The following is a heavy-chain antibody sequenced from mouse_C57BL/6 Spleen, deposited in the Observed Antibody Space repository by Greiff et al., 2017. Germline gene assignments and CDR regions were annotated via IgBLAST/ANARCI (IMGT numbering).Heavy chain of an antibody. CDR3: ARNSPDYYDSSDAYFDY. Sequence: QVQLKESGPGLVAPSPSLSITCTVSGFSLTSYAISWVRQPPGKGLEWLGVIWTGGGTNYNSALKSRLSISKDNSKSQVYLKMNSLQTDDTARYSCARNSPDYYDSSDAYFDYRGHGTTLTVSS. D-gene: IGHD1-1*01. J-gene: IGHJ2*01. CDR2: IWTGGGT. V-gene: IGHV2-9-1*01. CDR1: GFSLTSYA.